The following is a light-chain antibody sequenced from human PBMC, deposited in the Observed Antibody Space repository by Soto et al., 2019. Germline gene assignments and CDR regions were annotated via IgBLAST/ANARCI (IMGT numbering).Light chain of an antibody. CDR1: QYISAY. J-gene: IGKJ1*01. CDR2: AAS. CDR3: QQSYSTPWT. V-gene: IGKV1-39*01. Sequence: DIPMTQSPSSLSASVGDRHTITCRASQYISAYLNWYRQKPGKAPELLIYAASSLQSGVPSRFSGSGSGTDFTLTISSLQPEDSATYDCQQSYSTPWTFGQGTKVEI.